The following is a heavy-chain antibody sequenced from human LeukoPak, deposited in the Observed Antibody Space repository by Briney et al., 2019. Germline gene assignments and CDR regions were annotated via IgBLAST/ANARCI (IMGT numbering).Heavy chain of an antibody. CDR2: MNPNNGYT. CDR1: GYTFTSND. Sequence: GASVKVSCKASGYTFTSNDINWVRQATGQGLESMGWMNPNNGYTGYAQKFQDRVTITRNTSISTVYMELSSLRSDDTAVYFCARVGVEAAAYTGEGGYNWFDSWGQGTLVTVSS. D-gene: IGHD6-13*01. V-gene: IGHV1-8*03. J-gene: IGHJ5*01. CDR3: ARVGVEAAAYTGEGGYNWFDS.